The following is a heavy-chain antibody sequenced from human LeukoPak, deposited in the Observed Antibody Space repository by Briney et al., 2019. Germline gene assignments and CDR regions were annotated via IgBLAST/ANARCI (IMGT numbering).Heavy chain of an antibody. J-gene: IGHJ4*02. CDR3: ARGRESGRWDYFDH. D-gene: IGHD3-10*01. CDR1: GFTFSSYP. Sequence: PGGSLRLSCAASGFTFSSYPMHWVRQAPGKGLEWVAVTSFDGSNKYYADAVKGRFTFSRDNSKNTLYLQMNSLRAEDTAVYYCARGRESGRWDYFDHWGQGTLVTVSS. V-gene: IGHV3-30*04. CDR2: TSFDGSNK.